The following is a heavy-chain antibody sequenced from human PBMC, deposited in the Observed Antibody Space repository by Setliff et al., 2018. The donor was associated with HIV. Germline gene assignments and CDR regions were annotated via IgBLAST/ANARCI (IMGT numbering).Heavy chain of an antibody. CDR3: VRLTADRTNYYYYMDV. CDR2: MNPNSGVS. V-gene: IGHV1-8*01. D-gene: IGHD2-8*01. CDR1: ATFTNVD. Sequence: ASVKVSCKASATFTNVDIHWLRRATGQGLEWMGWMNPNSGVSGYALKFHDRVTMTRDTSITTAYMELSSLTSEDTAVYYCVRLTADRTNYYYYMDVWGKGTTVTVSS. J-gene: IGHJ6*03.